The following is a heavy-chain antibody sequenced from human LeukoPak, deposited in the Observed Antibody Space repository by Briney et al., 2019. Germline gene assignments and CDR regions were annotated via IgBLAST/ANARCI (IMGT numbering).Heavy chain of an antibody. Sequence: SETLSLTCTVSGGSISSSCWSWLRQPPGKGLEWVAYICYSATTNYNPSLQGRVTISGDTSKNQFSLKLNSVTATDTAVYYCASPRGGAFDIWGQGTMVTVSS. J-gene: IGHJ3*02. V-gene: IGHV4-59*01. CDR3: ASPRGGAFDI. CDR2: ICYSATT. CDR1: GGSISSSC. D-gene: IGHD3-10*01.